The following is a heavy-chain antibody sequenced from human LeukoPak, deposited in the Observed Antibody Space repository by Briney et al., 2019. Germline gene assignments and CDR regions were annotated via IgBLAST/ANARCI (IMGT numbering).Heavy chain of an antibody. Sequence: PSETLSLTCAVYGGSLSGYYWSWIRQAPGKGLEWIGEINHSGSTNYKPSLKSRVTISVDTFKNQFSLKLSSVTAADTAVYFCARGLGQLAPGGYWGQGTLVTVSS. CDR2: INHSGST. CDR1: GGSLSGYY. D-gene: IGHD6-6*01. V-gene: IGHV4-34*01. CDR3: ARGLGQLAPGGY. J-gene: IGHJ4*02.